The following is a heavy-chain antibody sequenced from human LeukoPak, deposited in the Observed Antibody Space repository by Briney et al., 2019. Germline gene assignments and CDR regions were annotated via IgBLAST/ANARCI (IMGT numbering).Heavy chain of an antibody. CDR1: GFTFSDYY. Sequence: GSLRLSCAASGFTFSDYYMSWIRQAPGKGLEWVSYISSSGSTIYYADSVKGRFTISRDNARNSLYLQMNSLRAEDTAVYYCARGGSGSYSDDYYGMDVWGQGTTVTVSS. CDR3: ARGGSGSYSDDYYGMDV. V-gene: IGHV3-11*01. CDR2: ISSSGSTI. D-gene: IGHD3-10*01. J-gene: IGHJ6*02.